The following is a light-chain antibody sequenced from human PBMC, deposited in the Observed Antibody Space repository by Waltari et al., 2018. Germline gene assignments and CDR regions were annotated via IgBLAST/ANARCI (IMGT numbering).Light chain of an antibody. J-gene: IGLJ2*01. CDR1: RRDVGGYNF. V-gene: IGLV2-11*01. CDR3: CSYAGSYNWV. CDR2: DVN. Sequence: QSALTQPRSVSGSPGQSVTISCTGTRRDVGGYNFVSWYQQHPGKAPQLMIYDVNRRPSGVPDRFSGSKSGNTASLTVSGLQAEDEADYYCCSYAGSYNWVFGGGTTLTVL.